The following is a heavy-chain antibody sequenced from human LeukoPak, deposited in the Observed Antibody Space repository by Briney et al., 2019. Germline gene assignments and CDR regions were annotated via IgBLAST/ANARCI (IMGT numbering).Heavy chain of an antibody. CDR1: GYTFTNYY. Sequence: VASVKVSCKASGYTFTNYYIHWVRQDPGQGFEWMGIINPSGGSTTYAQKFQGRVTMTRDTSTTTVYMELYSLRSEDTAVYYCARGAALTTVDQGPGADYWGRGTLVTVSS. V-gene: IGHV1-46*01. CDR2: INPSGGST. D-gene: IGHD4-23*01. CDR3: ARGAALTTVDQGPGADY. J-gene: IGHJ4*02.